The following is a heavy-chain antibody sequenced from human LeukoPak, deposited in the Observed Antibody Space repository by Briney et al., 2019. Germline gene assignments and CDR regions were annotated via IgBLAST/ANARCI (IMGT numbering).Heavy chain of an antibody. CDR1: GGTFSSYA. CDR3: ARDHNSGSYHEYYFDY. J-gene: IGHJ4*02. Sequence: GASVKVSCKASGGTFSSYAISWVRQAPGQGLEWMGGIIPIFGTANYAQKFQGRVTITADESTSTAYMELSSLRSEDTAVYYCARDHNSGSYHEYYFDYWGQGTLVTVSS. CDR2: IIPIFGTA. D-gene: IGHD1-26*01. V-gene: IGHV1-69*13.